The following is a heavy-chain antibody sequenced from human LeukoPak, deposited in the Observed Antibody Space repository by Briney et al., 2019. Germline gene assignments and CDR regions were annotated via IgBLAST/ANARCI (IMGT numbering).Heavy chain of an antibody. Sequence: GGSLRLSCAASGFSFSSYWMTWVRQAPGKGPEWVANIKQDGIEKYSVDSVKGRFTISRDNAKNSVYLQMNSLRAEDTALYYCARLSAYYFGSYFYYYMDVWGKGTTVTVSS. CDR3: ARLSAYYFGSYFYYYMDV. CDR2: IKQDGIEK. D-gene: IGHD3-10*01. V-gene: IGHV3-7*01. CDR1: GFSFSSYW. J-gene: IGHJ6*03.